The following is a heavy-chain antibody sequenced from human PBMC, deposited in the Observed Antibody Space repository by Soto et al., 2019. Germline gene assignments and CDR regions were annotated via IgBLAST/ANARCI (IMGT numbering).Heavy chain of an antibody. D-gene: IGHD3-10*01. J-gene: IGHJ6*02. CDR3: ARGGEIWFGELLYRFTGTRLYYYGMDV. Sequence: ASVKVSCKASGYTFTSYDINWVRQATGQGLEWMGWMNPNSGNTGYAQKFQGRVTMTRNTSISTAYMELSSLRSEDTAVYYCARGGEIWFGELLYRFTGTRLYYYGMDVWGQGTTVTVSS. CDR1: GYTFTSYD. V-gene: IGHV1-8*01. CDR2: MNPNSGNT.